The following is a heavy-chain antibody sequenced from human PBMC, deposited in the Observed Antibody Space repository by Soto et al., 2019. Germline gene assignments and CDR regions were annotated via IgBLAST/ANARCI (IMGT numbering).Heavy chain of an antibody. V-gene: IGHV3-30-3*01. J-gene: IGHJ2*01. CDR2: ISYDGSGK. Sequence: QVQLVESGGGVVQPGRSLRLSCVASGFTFSSYAIHWVRQAPGKGLERVAAISYDGSGKYYADSVKGLFTISRDNSKISMHLQVNSLRVEDTAVNYGARDARIGTDWYFALRGRGTLVAVS. D-gene: IGHD1-26*01. CDR3: ARDARIGTDWYFAL. CDR1: GFTFSSYA.